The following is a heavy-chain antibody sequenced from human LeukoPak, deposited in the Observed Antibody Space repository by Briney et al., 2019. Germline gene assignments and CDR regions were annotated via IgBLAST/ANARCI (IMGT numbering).Heavy chain of an antibody. CDR1: GYTFTSYD. Sequence: ASVKVSCKASGYTFTSYDINWVRQATGQGLEWMGWMSPNSGNTGYAQKFQGRVTITRNTSISTAYMELSSLRSEDTAVYYCARGRYCSSTSCYPFDYWGQGTLVTVSS. CDR3: ARGRYCSSTSCYPFDY. J-gene: IGHJ4*02. V-gene: IGHV1-8*03. D-gene: IGHD2-2*01. CDR2: MSPNSGNT.